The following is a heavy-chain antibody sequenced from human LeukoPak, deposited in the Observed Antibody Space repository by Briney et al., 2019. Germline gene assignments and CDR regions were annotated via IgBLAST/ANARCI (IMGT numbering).Heavy chain of an antibody. J-gene: IGHJ4*02. V-gene: IGHV3-66*02. CDR3: ARDGTYYYGSRSFFDY. CDR1: GFDISYNY. CDR2: IHTGGTT. D-gene: IGHD3-10*01. Sequence: GGSLRLSCVASGFDISYNYVGWVRQAPGKGLEWVSVIHTGGTTHYADSVKGRFTISRDNSKNTLYLQMNSLRAEDTAVYYCARDGTYYYGSRSFFDYWGQGTLVTVSS.